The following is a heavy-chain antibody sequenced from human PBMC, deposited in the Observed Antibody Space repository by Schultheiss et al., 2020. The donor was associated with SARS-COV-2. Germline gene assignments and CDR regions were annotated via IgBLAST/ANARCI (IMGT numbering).Heavy chain of an antibody. J-gene: IGHJ4*02. Sequence: SETLSLTCTVSGGSISSYYWSWIRQHPGKGLEWIGYIYYSGSTNYNPSLKSRVTISVDTSKNQFSLKLSSVTAADTAVYYCASWAPSGSYGVGYWGQGTLVTVSS. CDR3: ASWAPSGSYGVGY. CDR1: GGSISSYY. D-gene: IGHD1-26*01. V-gene: IGHV4-59*08. CDR2: IYYSGST.